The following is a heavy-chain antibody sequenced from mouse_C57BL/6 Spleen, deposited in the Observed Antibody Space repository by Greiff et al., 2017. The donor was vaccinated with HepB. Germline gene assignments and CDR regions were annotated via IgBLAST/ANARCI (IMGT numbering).Heavy chain of an antibody. Sequence: EVRLQQSGTVLARPGASVKMSCKTSGYTFTSYWMHWVKQRPGQGLEWIGAIYPGNSDTSYNQKFKGKAKLTAVTSASTAYLELSSLTNEDSAVYYCTKVGSSYEVDYWGQGTTLTVSS. D-gene: IGHD1-1*01. CDR2: IYPGNSDT. V-gene: IGHV1-5*01. J-gene: IGHJ2*01. CDR3: TKVGSSYEVDY. CDR1: GYTFTSYW.